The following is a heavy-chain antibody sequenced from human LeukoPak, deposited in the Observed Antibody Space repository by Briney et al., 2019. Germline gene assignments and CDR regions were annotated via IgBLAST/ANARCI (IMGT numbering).Heavy chain of an antibody. J-gene: IGHJ4*02. Sequence: GGSLRLSCAASGLTFSSYAMSWVRQAPGKGLEWVSAISGSGGSTYYADSVKGRFTISRDNSKNTLYLQMNSLRAEDAAVYYCAKAQITVTTLDYWGQGTLVTVSS. CDR2: ISGSGGST. D-gene: IGHD4-17*01. V-gene: IGHV3-23*01. CDR3: AKAQITVTTLDY. CDR1: GLTFSSYA.